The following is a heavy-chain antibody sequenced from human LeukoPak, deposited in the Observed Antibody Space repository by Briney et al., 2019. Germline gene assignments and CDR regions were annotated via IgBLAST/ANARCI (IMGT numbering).Heavy chain of an antibody. V-gene: IGHV3-11*01. Sequence: PGGSLSLFCAASGFIFSDYYMRWIRQAPGKGLEWVSYISSSGSTIYYADSVKGRFTISRDNGKNSLCMQMNCLRAEGTAVYYCGRDDKGEAGVFDYWGQGTLVTVSS. J-gene: IGHJ4*02. CDR3: GRDDKGEAGVFDY. CDR2: ISSSGSTI. D-gene: IGHD3-10*01. CDR1: GFIFSDYY.